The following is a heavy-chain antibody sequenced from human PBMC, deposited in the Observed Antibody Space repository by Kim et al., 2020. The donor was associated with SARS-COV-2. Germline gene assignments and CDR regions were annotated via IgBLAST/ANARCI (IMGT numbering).Heavy chain of an antibody. J-gene: IGHJ6*02. CDR1: GFTFSSYA. V-gene: IGHV3-23*01. Sequence: GGSLRLSSAASGFTFSSYAMSWVRQAPGKGLEWVSAIGGSGGSTYYADSVKGRFTISRDNSKNTLYLQMNSLRAEDTAVYYCAKVRARLLGYYYYGMDVWGQGTTVNVSS. CDR2: IGGSGGST. D-gene: IGHD2-8*02. CDR3: AKVRARLLGYYYYGMDV.